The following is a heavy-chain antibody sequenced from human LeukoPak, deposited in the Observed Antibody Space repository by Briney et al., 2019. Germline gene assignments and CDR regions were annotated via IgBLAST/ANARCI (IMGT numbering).Heavy chain of an antibody. J-gene: IGHJ4*02. CDR3: AKDQITLDY. Sequence: GGSLRLSCAASGFTFRSYDMHWVRQVPGKGLEWVAFIRYDGSNKYYADSVKGRFPISRDNSKNTLYLQMNSLRAEDTAVYYCAKDQITLDYWGQGTLVTVSS. V-gene: IGHV3-30*02. CDR1: GFTFRSYD. CDR2: IRYDGSNK.